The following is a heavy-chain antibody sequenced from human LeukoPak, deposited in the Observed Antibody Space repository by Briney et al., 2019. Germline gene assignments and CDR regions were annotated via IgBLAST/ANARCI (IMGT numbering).Heavy chain of an antibody. CDR3: ARRIAAAGDNWFDP. D-gene: IGHD6-13*01. Sequence: SVKVSCKASGGTFSSYAISWVRQAPGQGLEWMGGIIPIFGTANYAQKFQGRVTITADESTSTAYMELSSLRSEDTAVYYCARRIAAAGDNWFDPWGQGTLVTVSS. CDR1: GGTFSSYA. CDR2: IIPIFGTA. V-gene: IGHV1-69*01. J-gene: IGHJ5*02.